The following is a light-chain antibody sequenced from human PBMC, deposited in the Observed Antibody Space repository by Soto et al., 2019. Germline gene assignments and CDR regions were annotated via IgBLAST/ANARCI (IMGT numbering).Light chain of an antibody. J-gene: IGKJ4*01. CDR3: QQYNNWPLT. V-gene: IGKV3-15*01. CDR1: QSVSSN. CDR2: GAS. Sequence: EIVMTQSPATLSVSPGERATLSCRASQSVSSNLAWYQHKPGQAPRLLIYGASTRATGMPARFSGSGSGTEFSLTISSLQSEDFAVYYCQQYNNWPLTFGGGTKVEIK.